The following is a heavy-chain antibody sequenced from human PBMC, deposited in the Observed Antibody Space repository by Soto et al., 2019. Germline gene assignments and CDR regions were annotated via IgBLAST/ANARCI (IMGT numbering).Heavy chain of an antibody. J-gene: IGHJ1*01. Sequence: EVQLLESGGGLVQPGGSLRLSCAASGFTFSSYAMSWVRQAPGKGLEWVSAISGSGGSTYYADSVKGRFTISRDNSKNTLYLQMNSLRAEDTAVYYCAKDVPGRSSGWYLGSFQHWGQGTLVTVSS. CDR3: AKDVPGRSSGWYLGSFQH. CDR1: GFTFSSYA. D-gene: IGHD6-19*01. CDR2: ISGSGGST. V-gene: IGHV3-23*01.